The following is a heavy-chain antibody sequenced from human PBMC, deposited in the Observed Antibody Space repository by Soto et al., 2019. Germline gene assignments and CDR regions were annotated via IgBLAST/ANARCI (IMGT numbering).Heavy chain of an antibody. Sequence: SETLSLTCTVSGGSISSSSYYWGWIRKPPGKGLEWIGSIYYRGSTYYNPSLKSRVTISVDTSKNQFSLKLSSVTAADTAVYYCATVWCGESQHWGQGTLVTVSS. CDR3: ATVWCGESQH. CDR2: IYYRGST. D-gene: IGHD3-10*01. CDR1: GGSISSSSYY. J-gene: IGHJ1*01. V-gene: IGHV4-39*01.